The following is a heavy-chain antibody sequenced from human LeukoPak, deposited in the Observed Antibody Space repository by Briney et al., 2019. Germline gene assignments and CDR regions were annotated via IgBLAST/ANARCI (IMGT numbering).Heavy chain of an antibody. D-gene: IGHD5-12*01. CDR2: INPNRGRK. V-gene: IGHV1-2*02. Sequence: ASVKVSCKASGYTFTGYYMHWVRQAPGQGLEWMGWINPNRGRKNCAQTFQGRVTMTRDRSISTAYMELSRLRSDDTAVYYCAREEYSGYERHAFDIWGQGTMVTVSS. J-gene: IGHJ3*02. CDR3: AREEYSGYERHAFDI. CDR1: GYTFTGYY.